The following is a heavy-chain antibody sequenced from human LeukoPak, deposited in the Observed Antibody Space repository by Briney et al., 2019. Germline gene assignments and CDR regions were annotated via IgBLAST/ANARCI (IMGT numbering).Heavy chain of an antibody. J-gene: IGHJ4*02. CDR3: ARVERVVPDY. D-gene: IGHD3-3*01. CDR2: ISYDGSNK. Sequence: GGSLRLSCAASGFTFSSYAMHWVRQAPGKGLEWVAVISYDGSNKYYADSVKGRFTISRDNSKNTLYLQMNSLRAEDTAVYYCARVERVVPDYWGQGTLVTVSS. CDR1: GFTFSSYA. V-gene: IGHV3-30-3*01.